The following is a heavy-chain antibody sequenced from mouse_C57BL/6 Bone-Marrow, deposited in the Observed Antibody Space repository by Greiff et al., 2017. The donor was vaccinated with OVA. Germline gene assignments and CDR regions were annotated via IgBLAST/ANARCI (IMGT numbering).Heavy chain of an antibody. CDR3: AREGMVTTLYYYAMDY. Sequence: VQLMESGPGLVQPSQSLSITCTVSGFSLTSYGVHWVRQSPGKGLEWLGVIWSGGSTDYNAAFISRLSISKDNSKSQVFFKMNSMQADDTAIYYCAREGMVTTLYYYAMDYWGQGTSVTVSS. D-gene: IGHD2-3*01. V-gene: IGHV2-2*01. CDR2: IWSGGST. J-gene: IGHJ4*01. CDR1: GFSLTSYG.